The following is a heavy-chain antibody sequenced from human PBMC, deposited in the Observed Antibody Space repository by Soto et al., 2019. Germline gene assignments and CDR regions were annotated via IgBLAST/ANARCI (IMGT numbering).Heavy chain of an antibody. CDR3: AVYCSGDSCDSGFVN. J-gene: IGHJ4*02. CDR2: ISSSSYYI. Sequence: EVQLVESGGGLVKPGGSLRLSCAASGFTFSTYSMNWVRQAPGKGLEWVSSISSSSYYIYYADSVRGRFSISRDNAKHSLYLQMNSLRAEDTAIYYCAVYCSGDSCDSGFVNWGQGTLVTVSS. CDR1: GFTFSTYS. D-gene: IGHD2-15*01. V-gene: IGHV3-21*01.